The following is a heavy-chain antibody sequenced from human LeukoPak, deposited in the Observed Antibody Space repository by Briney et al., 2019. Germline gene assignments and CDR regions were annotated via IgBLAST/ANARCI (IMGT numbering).Heavy chain of an antibody. CDR1: GFTFSSYA. CDR3: VKVGVAFGGPFDL. Sequence: HPGGSLRLSCSASGFTFSSYAMHWVRQAPGKGLECVSDISNGGGSKYYADSVKGRFTISRDNSKNTLYLQMSSLRAEDTAVYYCVKVGVAFGGPFDLWGQGTLVTVSS. CDR2: ISNGGGSK. D-gene: IGHD3-3*02. J-gene: IGHJ5*02. V-gene: IGHV3-30*04.